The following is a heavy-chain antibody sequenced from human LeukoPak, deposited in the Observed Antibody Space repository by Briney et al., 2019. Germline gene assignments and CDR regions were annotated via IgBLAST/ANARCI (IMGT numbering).Heavy chain of an antibody. J-gene: IGHJ4*02. D-gene: IGHD1-7*01. Sequence: GGSLRLSCAVSGFTLSNAWMSWVRQAPGKGLEWVGRIKSKTDGDTTDYAAPVKGRFTISRDESKDTLYLQMSSLKAEDTAVYYCTGDKLELRQFDYWGQGTLVTVSS. CDR1: GFTLSNAW. CDR3: TGDKLELRQFDY. CDR2: IKSKTDGDTT. V-gene: IGHV3-15*01.